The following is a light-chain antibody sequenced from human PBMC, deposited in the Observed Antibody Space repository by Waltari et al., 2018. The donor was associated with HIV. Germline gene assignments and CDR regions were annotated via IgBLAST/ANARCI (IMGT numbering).Light chain of an antibody. CDR2: DAS. V-gene: IGKV3-11*01. CDR3: QQRYNWPWT. J-gene: IGKJ1*01. Sequence: EIVLTQSPATLSLSPGERATLSCRASQSISSNLAWYQQKPGQAPRLLIYDASNRATGIPARFSGSGSGTDFTLTVSSLEPEDFAVYYCQQRYNWPWTFGQGTKVEIK. CDR1: QSISSN.